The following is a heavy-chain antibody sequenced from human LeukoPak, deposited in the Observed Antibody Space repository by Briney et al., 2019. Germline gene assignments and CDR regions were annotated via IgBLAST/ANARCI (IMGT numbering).Heavy chain of an antibody. V-gene: IGHV4-34*01. CDR3: ASRRNYYYGLDV. CDR2: INHSGSS. J-gene: IGHJ6*02. Sequence: PSETLSLTCAVYGGSFSRHYWSWIRQPPGKGLEWIGEINHSGSSNYNPSLESRLTLSVDTPNNQFSLKLNSISAADTAVYYCASRRNYYYGLDVWGQGTTVSVSS. CDR1: GGSFSRHY.